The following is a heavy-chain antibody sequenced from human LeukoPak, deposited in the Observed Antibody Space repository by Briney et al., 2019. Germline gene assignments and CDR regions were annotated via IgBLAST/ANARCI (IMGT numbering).Heavy chain of an antibody. Sequence: GGSLRLSCAASGFTFSSYAMSWVRQAPGKGLEWVSAISGSGGSTYYADSVKGRFTISRDNSKNTLYLQMNSPRAEDTAVYYCAKGGYDSDFDYVWGSYRTDAFDIWGQGTMVTVSS. CDR3: AKGGYDSDFDYVWGSYRTDAFDI. J-gene: IGHJ3*02. CDR2: ISGSGGST. V-gene: IGHV3-23*01. CDR1: GFTFSSYA. D-gene: IGHD3-16*02.